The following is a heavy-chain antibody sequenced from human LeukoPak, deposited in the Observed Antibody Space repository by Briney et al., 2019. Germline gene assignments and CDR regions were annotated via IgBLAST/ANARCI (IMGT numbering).Heavy chain of an antibody. V-gene: IGHV3-23*01. J-gene: IGHJ4*02. CDR3: AKSPYSSSWYWFDY. CDR2: ISGSGGST. Sequence: PGGSLRLSCAASGFTFSSYGMSWVRQAPGKGLEWVSAISGSGGSTYYADSVKGRFTISRDNSKNTLYLQMNSLRAEDTAVYYCAKSPYSSSWYWFDYWGQGTLVTVSS. D-gene: IGHD6-13*01. CDR1: GFTFSSYG.